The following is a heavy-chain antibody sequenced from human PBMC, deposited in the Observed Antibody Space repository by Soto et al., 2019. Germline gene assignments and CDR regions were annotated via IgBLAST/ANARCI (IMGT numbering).Heavy chain of an antibody. J-gene: IGHJ3*02. V-gene: IGHV3-30-3*01. Sequence: PGGSLRLSCAASGFTFSSYAMHWVRQAPGKGLEWVAVISYDGSNKYYADSVKGRFTISRDNSKNTLYLQMNSLRAEDTAVYYCARQVHPHDYGLGAFDIWGQGTMVTVSS. CDR3: ARQVHPHDYGLGAFDI. D-gene: IGHD4-17*01. CDR1: GFTFSSYA. CDR2: ISYDGSNK.